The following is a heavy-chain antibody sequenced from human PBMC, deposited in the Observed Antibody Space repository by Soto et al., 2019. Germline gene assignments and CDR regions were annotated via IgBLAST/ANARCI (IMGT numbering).Heavy chain of an antibody. CDR3: ANTHDGDCYSCYYYGMDV. CDR2: ISYDGSNK. Sequence: QVQLVESGGGVVQPGRSLRLSCAASGFTFSSYGMHWVRQAPGKGLEWVAVISYDGSNKYYADYVKGRFTISRDNSKNTLYLQMNSLRAEDTAVYYCANTHDGDCYSCYYYGMDVWGQGTTVTVSS. D-gene: IGHD2-21*02. V-gene: IGHV3-30*18. CDR1: GFTFSSYG. J-gene: IGHJ6*02.